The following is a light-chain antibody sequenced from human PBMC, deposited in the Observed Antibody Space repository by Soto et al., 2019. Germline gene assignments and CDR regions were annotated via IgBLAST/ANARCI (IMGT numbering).Light chain of an antibody. Sequence: QSALTQPASVSGSPGQSITISCTGTSSDVGGYNYVSWYQQQSGKAPKLMIYEVNNRPSGVSNRFSGSKSGNTASLTISGLQAEDEADYYCSSFTTTSTYVFGTGTKVTVL. CDR3: SSFTTTSTYV. J-gene: IGLJ1*01. CDR1: SSDVGGYNY. CDR2: EVN. V-gene: IGLV2-14*01.